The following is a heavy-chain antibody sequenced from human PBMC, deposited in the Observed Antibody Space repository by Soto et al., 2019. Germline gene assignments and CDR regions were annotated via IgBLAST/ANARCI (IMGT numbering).Heavy chain of an antibody. D-gene: IGHD3-10*01. CDR2: ISGSGGST. J-gene: IGHJ4*02. Sequence: PGGSLRLSCAASGFTFSSYAMSWVRQAPGKGLEWVSAISGSGGSTYYADSVKGRFTISRDNSKNTLYLQMNSLRAEDTAVYYCAKDSSWGMVRGVKYFDYWGQGTLVTVSS. CDR3: AKDSSWGMVRGVKYFDY. CDR1: GFTFSSYA. V-gene: IGHV3-23*01.